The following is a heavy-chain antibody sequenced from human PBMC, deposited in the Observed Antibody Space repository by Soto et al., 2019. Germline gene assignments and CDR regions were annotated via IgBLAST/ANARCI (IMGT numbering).Heavy chain of an antibody. J-gene: IGHJ4*02. CDR3: VRAASSNIYGYGY. CDR2: IISDSSSI. CDR1: GFTFSSYS. Sequence: GGSLRLSCAASGFTFSSYSMNWVRQAPGKGLEWVSYIISDSSSIYYADSVKGRFTISRDNAKNSGYLQMNSLRDEDTAVYYCVRAASSNIYGYGYWGQGTLVTVSS. V-gene: IGHV3-48*02. D-gene: IGHD5-18*01.